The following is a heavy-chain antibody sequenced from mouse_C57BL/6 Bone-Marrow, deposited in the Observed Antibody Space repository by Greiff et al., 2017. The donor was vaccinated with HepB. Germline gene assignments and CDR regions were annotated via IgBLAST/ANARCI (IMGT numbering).Heavy chain of an antibody. J-gene: IGHJ4*01. V-gene: IGHV8-12*01. Sequence: VKLMESGPGILQSSQTLSLTCSFSGFSLSTSGMGVSWIRQPSGKGLEWLAHIYWDDDKRYNPSLKSRLTISKDTSRNQVFLKITSVDTADTATYYCARLYYYGRDYAMDYWGQGTSVTVSS. CDR2: IYWDDDK. CDR3: ARLYYYGRDYAMDY. D-gene: IGHD1-1*01. CDR1: GFSLSTSGMG.